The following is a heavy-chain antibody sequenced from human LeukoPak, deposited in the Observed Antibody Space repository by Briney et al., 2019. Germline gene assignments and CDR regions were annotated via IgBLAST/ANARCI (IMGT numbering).Heavy chain of an antibody. Sequence: GRSLRLSCAASGFTFSGYAMHWVRQAPGKGLEWVAVASYDGINKYYADSVKGRFTISRDNSKNTLFLQLNSLRTEDTAVYHCATGSLGYCESPGFFTQFAFGGQGTLVTVSS. CDR1: GFTFSGYA. V-gene: IGHV3-30*04. J-gene: IGHJ4*02. CDR3: ATGSLGYCESPGFFTQFAF. CDR2: ASYDGINK. D-gene: IGHD2-15*01.